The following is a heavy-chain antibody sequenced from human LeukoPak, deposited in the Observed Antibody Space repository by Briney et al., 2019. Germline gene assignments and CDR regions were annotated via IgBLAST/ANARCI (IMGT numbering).Heavy chain of an antibody. CDR3: EKDLMSWGWRGDY. Sequence: GGSLRLSCAASGFTFSSYAMTWVRQAPGKGLEWVSGISGSGTNTYYADSVKGRFTISRDSSKNTLYLQMNSLRAEDTAGYYCEKDLMSWGWRGDYWGQGTLVTVSS. CDR1: GFTFSSYA. V-gene: IGHV3-23*01. D-gene: IGHD7-27*01. J-gene: IGHJ4*02. CDR2: ISGSGTNT.